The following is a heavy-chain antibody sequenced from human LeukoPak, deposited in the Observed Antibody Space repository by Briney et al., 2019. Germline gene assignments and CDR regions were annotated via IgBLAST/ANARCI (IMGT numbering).Heavy chain of an antibody. CDR1: GFTFSAFG. D-gene: IGHD6-19*01. Sequence: GGSLRLSCAASGFTFSAFGMHWVRQAPGKGLEWVAVISSDGTNKYYTDSVKSRFTISRDNSKNTLYMQMNSLRAEDTAVYFCAKSRLYSGGSADYWGQGTLVTVSS. J-gene: IGHJ4*02. CDR2: ISSDGTNK. CDR3: AKSRLYSGGSADY. V-gene: IGHV3-30*18.